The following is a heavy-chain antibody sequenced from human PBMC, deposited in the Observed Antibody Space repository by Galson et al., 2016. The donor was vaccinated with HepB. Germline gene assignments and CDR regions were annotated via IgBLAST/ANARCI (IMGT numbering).Heavy chain of an antibody. CDR2: VNPSGGSA. D-gene: IGHD6-6*01. CDR3: ARGVYASFLGGLDY. V-gene: IGHV1-46*01. J-gene: IGHJ4*02. CDR1: GYTFINNY. Sequence: SVKVSCKASGYTFINNYIHWVRQAPGKGLEWMGIVNPSGGSATYAQSFEGRVTMTRDSSTSTVFMDLSRLTSEDTDIYYCARGVYASFLGGLDYWGQGTLVTVSS.